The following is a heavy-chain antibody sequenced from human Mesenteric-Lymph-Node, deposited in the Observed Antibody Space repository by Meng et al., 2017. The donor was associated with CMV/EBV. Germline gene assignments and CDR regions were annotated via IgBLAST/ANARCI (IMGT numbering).Heavy chain of an antibody. D-gene: IGHD3-16*01. CDR1: GGSNSSNNW. V-gene: IGHV4-4*02. CDR3: ARVWVDYFDY. J-gene: IGHJ4*02. CDR2: IYHSGST. Sequence: LACAVAGGSNSSNNWWSWVRQPPGKGLEWIGEIYHSGSTNYNPSLKSRVTISVDKSKNQFSLKLSSVTAADTAVYYCARVWVDYFDYWGQGTLVTVSS.